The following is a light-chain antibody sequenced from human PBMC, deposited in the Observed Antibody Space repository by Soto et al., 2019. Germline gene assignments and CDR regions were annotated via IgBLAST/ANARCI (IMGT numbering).Light chain of an antibody. Sequence: EIVLTQSPGTLSLSPVQRATFSCRASQSVTGSYLAWYQQKPGRAPRLLIYGASTRATGIPARFSGSGSGTEFTLTISCLQSEDFATYYCQQYYSYPYTFGQGTKVDI. J-gene: IGKJ2*01. V-gene: IGKV3-15*01. CDR1: QSVTGSY. CDR2: GAS. CDR3: QQYYSYPYT.